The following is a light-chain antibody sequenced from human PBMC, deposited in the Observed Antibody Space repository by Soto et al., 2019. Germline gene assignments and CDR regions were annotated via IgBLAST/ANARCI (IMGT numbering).Light chain of an antibody. CDR2: TAS. CDR3: RLYFSYPLT. V-gene: IGKV1-8*01. CDR1: QGISSH. Sequence: AIRMTQSPSSFSASTGERVTITCRASQGISSHLAWYQVKPGKAPRLLIYTASNLAIGVPSRFSGSGSGTAFTLTIISLQSEDFAVYYCRLYFSYPLTFGGGTKVEIK. J-gene: IGKJ4*01.